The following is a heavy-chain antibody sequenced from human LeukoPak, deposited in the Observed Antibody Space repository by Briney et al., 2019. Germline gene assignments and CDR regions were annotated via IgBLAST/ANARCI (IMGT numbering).Heavy chain of an antibody. D-gene: IGHD6-13*01. J-gene: IGHJ4*02. Sequence: SETLSLTCAVYGGSFSGYYWSWIRQPPGKGLEWIGEINHSGSTNYNPSPKSRVTISVDTSKNQFSLKLSSVTAADTAVYYCASSLVAAAESFDYWGQGTLVTVSS. CDR3: ASSLVAAAESFDY. CDR1: GGSFSGYY. V-gene: IGHV4-34*01. CDR2: INHSGST.